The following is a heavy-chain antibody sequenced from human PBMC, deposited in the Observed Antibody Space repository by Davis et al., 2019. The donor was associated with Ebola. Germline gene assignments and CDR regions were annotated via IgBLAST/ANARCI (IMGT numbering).Heavy chain of an antibody. V-gene: IGHV3-9*01. CDR2: INWNSGGV. Sequence: SLKISCAASGFMFENYGMHWVQQVPGKGLEWVSGINWNSGGVGYGDTLKGRFAISRDNAKYSLYLEVNSLRPEDTAVYYCARDRGRNYYGSGIPFDYWGQGTLVTVSS. CDR1: GFMFENYG. D-gene: IGHD3-10*01. CDR3: ARDRGRNYYGSGIPFDY. J-gene: IGHJ4*02.